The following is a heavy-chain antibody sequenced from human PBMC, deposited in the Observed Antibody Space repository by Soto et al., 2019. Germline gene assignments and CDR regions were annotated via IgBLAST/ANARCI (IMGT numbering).Heavy chain of an antibody. Sequence: QVQLVESGGGLVRPGGSLRLSCAASGFTFSDYYMSWIHQAPGKGLEWVSYISSSGSIIYYVDSVKGRFTISRDNAKNSLYLQMNSLRAEDTAVYYCAVGGGEVPGYYYYGMDVWGQGTTVTVSS. CDR3: AVGGGEVPGYYYYGMDV. CDR1: GFTFSDYY. CDR2: ISSSGSII. D-gene: IGHD2-2*01. J-gene: IGHJ6*02. V-gene: IGHV3-11*01.